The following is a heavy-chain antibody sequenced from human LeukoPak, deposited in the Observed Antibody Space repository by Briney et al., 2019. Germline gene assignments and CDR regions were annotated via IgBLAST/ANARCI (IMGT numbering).Heavy chain of an antibody. CDR1: GFTVSSNY. D-gene: IGHD3-10*01. J-gene: IGHJ4*02. V-gene: IGHV3-53*01. Sequence: PGGSLRLSCAASGFTVSSNYMSWVRQAPGKGLEWVSVIYSGGSTYYADSVKGRLTISRDNSKNTLYLQMNSLRADDTAVYYCASPVFGGLATRGAFDYWGQGTLVTVSS. CDR3: ASPVFGGLATRGAFDY. CDR2: IYSGGST.